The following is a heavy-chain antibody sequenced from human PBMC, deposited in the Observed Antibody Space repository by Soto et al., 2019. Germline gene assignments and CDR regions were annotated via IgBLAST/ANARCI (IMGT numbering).Heavy chain of an antibody. D-gene: IGHD6-13*01. Sequence: SETLSLTCTVSGGSISSYYWSWIRQPPGKGLEWIGYIYYSGSTNYNPSLKSRVTISVDTSKNQFSLKLSSVTAADTAVYYCARHYQQLAIGNWFDPCGQGTLVTVSS. CDR2: IYYSGST. J-gene: IGHJ5*02. V-gene: IGHV4-59*08. CDR3: ARHYQQLAIGNWFDP. CDR1: GGSISSYY.